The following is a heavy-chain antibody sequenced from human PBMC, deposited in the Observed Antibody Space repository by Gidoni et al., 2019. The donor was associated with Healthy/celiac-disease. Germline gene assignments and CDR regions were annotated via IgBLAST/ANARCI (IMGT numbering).Heavy chain of an antibody. J-gene: IGHJ6*02. CDR2: ISPNSGGT. CDR1: GYTFTGYS. D-gene: IGHD2-2*01. Sequence: KPGASVKVSCRASGYTFTGYSMHWVRQAPGQGLEWMGWISPNSGGTNYAQKFQGRVTMTRDTSISTAYMELSRLRSDDTAVYYCARDKGCSSTSCYSHYYGMDVWGQGTTVTVSS. V-gene: IGHV1-2*02. CDR3: ARDKGCSSTSCYSHYYGMDV.